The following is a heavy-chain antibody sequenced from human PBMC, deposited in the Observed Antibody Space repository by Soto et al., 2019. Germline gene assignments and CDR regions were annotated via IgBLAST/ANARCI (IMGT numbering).Heavy chain of an antibody. CDR3: ARGSSGWYLFDY. CDR2: IYYSGST. V-gene: IGHV4-59*01. J-gene: IGHJ4*02. Sequence: SETLSLTCTVSGGSISSYYCSFIRQPPGKGLEWIVYIYYSGSTNYNPSLKSRVTISVDTSKNQFSLKLSSVTAADTAVYYCARGSSGWYLFDYWGQGTLVTVSS. CDR1: GGSISSYY. D-gene: IGHD6-19*01.